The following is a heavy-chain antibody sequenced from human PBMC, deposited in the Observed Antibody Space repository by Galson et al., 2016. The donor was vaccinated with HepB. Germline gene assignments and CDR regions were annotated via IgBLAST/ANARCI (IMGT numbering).Heavy chain of an antibody. V-gene: IGHV3-7*01. CDR3: ARLYRYGYRDHYYGMDV. J-gene: IGHJ6*02. CDR1: GFMFSNYW. Sequence: SLRLSCAASGFMFSNYWMTWVRQAPGKGLEWVANIKDDGSETYYVDSVKGRFTISRDSGNNSLYLQMNSLRPEDAAVYHCARLYRYGYRDHYYGMDVCGQGTTVTVSS. D-gene: IGHD5-18*01. CDR2: IKDDGSET.